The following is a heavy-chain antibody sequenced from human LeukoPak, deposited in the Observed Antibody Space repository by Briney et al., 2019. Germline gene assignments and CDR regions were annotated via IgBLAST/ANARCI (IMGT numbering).Heavy chain of an antibody. V-gene: IGHV4-59*01. D-gene: IGHD6-25*01. CDR1: GGSISSYY. CDR3: ARGGDIAPGT. CDR2: IYYSGNT. J-gene: IGHJ5*02. Sequence: PSETLSLTSTVSGGSISSYYWSWIRQPPGKGLEWIGYIYYSGNTNYNPSPKSRVTISVDTSKNQFSLKLSSVTAADTAVYYCARGGDIAPGTWGQGTLVTVSS.